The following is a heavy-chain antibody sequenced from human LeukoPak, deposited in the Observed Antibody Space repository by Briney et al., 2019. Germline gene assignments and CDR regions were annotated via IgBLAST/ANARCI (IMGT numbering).Heavy chain of an antibody. Sequence: PGGSLRLSCAASGFTFSSYAMHWVRQAPGKGLEWVALILYDGSNKYYADSVKGRFTISRDNSKNTLYLQMNNLRAEDTAVYYCAKGVRYGSGSPHDYWGQGTLVTVSS. V-gene: IGHV3-30*04. J-gene: IGHJ4*02. CDR2: ILYDGSNK. CDR3: AKGVRYGSGSPHDY. D-gene: IGHD3-10*01. CDR1: GFTFSSYA.